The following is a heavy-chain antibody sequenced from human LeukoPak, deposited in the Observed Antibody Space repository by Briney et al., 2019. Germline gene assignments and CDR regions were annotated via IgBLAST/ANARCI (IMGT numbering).Heavy chain of an antibody. D-gene: IGHD6-6*01. J-gene: IGHJ4*02. CDR2: IYYSGST. CDR1: GGSISSYY. V-gene: IGHV4-59*01. CDR3: ARVSSSSDFDY. Sequence: SETLSLTCTASGGSISSYYWSWIRQPPGKGLEWIGRIYYSGSTNYNPSLKRRDTISADTSNNPYYLKLSSVTAANTAAYYGARVSSSSDFDYWGQGTLVTVSS.